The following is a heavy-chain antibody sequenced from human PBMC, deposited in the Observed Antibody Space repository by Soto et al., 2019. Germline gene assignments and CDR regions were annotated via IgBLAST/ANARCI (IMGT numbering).Heavy chain of an antibody. Sequence: QVQLVESGGGVVQPGRSLRLSCAASGFTFSSYGMHWVRQAPGKGLEWVAVISYDGSNKYYADSVKGRFTISRDNSKNTLYLQMNSLRAEDTAVYYCAKDLLQLWPRDYYYGMDVWGQGTTVTVSS. CDR1: GFTFSSYG. CDR2: ISYDGSNK. V-gene: IGHV3-30*18. D-gene: IGHD5-18*01. J-gene: IGHJ6*02. CDR3: AKDLLQLWPRDYYYGMDV.